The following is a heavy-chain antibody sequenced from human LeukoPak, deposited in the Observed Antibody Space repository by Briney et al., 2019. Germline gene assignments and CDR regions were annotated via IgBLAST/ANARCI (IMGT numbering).Heavy chain of an antibody. CDR1: GFTFSNYA. J-gene: IGHJ5*02. CDR2: ISFDGSDQ. D-gene: IGHD1-14*01. V-gene: IGHV3-30*18. Sequence: PGGSLRLSCAASGFTFSNYAMHWVRQAPGKGLEWVAVISFDGSDQCYADSVRGRFTISRDNSKNTLYLQMNSLRVEDTAVYFCAKVFVLLRGTPENWFDPWGQGTLVTVSS. CDR3: AKVFVLLRGTPENWFDP.